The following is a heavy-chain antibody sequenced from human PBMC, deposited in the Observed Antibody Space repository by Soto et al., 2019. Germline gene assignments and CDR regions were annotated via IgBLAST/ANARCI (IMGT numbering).Heavy chain of an antibody. V-gene: IGHV3-33*01. CDR1: GFTFSSYG. CDR2: IWYDGSNK. CDR3: ARDRDIVVVVSNYFDY. D-gene: IGHD2-15*01. Sequence: QVQLVESGGGVVQPGRSLRLSCAASGFTFSSYGMHWVRQAPGKGLEWVAVIWYDGSNKYYADSVKGRFTISRDNSKNTLYLQMNSLRGEDTAVYYCARDRDIVVVVSNYFDYWGQGTLVTVSS. J-gene: IGHJ4*02.